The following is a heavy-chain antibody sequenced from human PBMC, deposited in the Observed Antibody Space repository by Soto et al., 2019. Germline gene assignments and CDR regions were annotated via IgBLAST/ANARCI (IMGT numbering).Heavy chain of an antibody. CDR2: IYSGDSDT. D-gene: IGHD3-16*01. J-gene: IGHJ4*02. CDR3: ARRATYYHYFDF. CDR1: GYSFTSDW. V-gene: IGHV5-51*01. Sequence: GESLKISCKGSGYSFTSDWIAWVRQMPGKGLEYMGIIYSGDSDTRYSPSFQGQVTISADKSTSTAYIQWSSLKASDTAIYYCARRATYYHYFDFWGQGTLVTVSS.